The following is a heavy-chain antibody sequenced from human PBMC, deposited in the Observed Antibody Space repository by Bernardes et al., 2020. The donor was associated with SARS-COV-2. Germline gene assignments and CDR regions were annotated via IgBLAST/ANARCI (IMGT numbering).Heavy chain of an antibody. D-gene: IGHD3-16*01. CDR3: AGGSRLLGY. V-gene: IGHV3-11*06. J-gene: IGHJ4*02. CDR1: GFIFSDYY. Sequence: GGSLRLSRAASGFIFSDYYMSWIRQAPGKGLEWVSYISSSSSYTVYADSVKGRFTISRDNAKNSLYLQMNSLRAEDTAVYYCAGGSRLLGYWGQGTLVTVSS. CDR2: ISSSSSYT.